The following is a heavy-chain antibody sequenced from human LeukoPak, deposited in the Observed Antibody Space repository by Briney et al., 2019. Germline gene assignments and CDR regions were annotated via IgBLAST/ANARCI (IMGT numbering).Heavy chain of an antibody. D-gene: IGHD3-10*01. CDR3: ARVGIITMVRGASFDS. CDR1: GGSISSSSYY. CDR2: IYYSGST. Sequence: PSETLSLTCTVSGGSISSSSYYWGWIRQPPGKGLEWIGSIYYSGSTYYNPSLKSRVTISVDTSKNQFSLKLSSVTAADTAVYYCARVGIITMVRGASFDSWGQGTLVTVSP. J-gene: IGHJ4*02. V-gene: IGHV4-39*07.